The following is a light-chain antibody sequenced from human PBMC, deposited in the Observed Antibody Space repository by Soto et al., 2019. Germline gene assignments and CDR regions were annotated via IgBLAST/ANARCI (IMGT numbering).Light chain of an antibody. V-gene: IGKV3D-15*01. Sequence: IVCPPSPATLSLSPVKRAPLSCSSSQNISSYLIWYQQKPGQAPRLLIYGASSRATGIPDRFSGSGSGTEFTLTISRLQSEDFAVYYCQKFHNWPPINVGQGTRREIK. J-gene: IGKJ5*01. CDR2: GAS. CDR1: QNISSY. CDR3: QKFHNWPPIN.